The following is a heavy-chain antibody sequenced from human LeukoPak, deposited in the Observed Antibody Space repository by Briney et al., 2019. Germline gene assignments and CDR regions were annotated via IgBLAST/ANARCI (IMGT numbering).Heavy chain of an antibody. CDR1: GFTFDDYA. V-gene: IGHV3-20*04. CDR3: ARSARRGTLTPAALFDTIFYFYYYMDV. J-gene: IGHJ6*03. Sequence: PGGSLRLSCAASGFTFDDYAMSWVRHAPGKGLEWVSGVNWKGDSTRYADSVQRRFTVSRDTAKDSLYLRMNSLRDGGTSLFFCARSARRGTLTPAALFDTIFYFYYYMDVCGKGATVTVSS. D-gene: IGHD2-2*01. CDR2: VNWKGDST.